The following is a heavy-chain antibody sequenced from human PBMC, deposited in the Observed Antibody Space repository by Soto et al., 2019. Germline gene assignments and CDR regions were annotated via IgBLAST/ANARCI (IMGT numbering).Heavy chain of an antibody. J-gene: IGHJ4*02. CDR1: GYTFTSYG. Sequence: QVQLVQSGAEVKKPGASVKVSCKASGYTFTSYGISWVRQAPGQGLEWMGWISAYNGNTNYAQKLQGRVTMTTDTATSTAYMELRSLISDDTAVYYWAGGWFGEFMYYFDYWGQGTLVTVSS. V-gene: IGHV1-18*01. CDR3: AGGWFGEFMYYFDY. D-gene: IGHD3-10*01. CDR2: ISAYNGNT.